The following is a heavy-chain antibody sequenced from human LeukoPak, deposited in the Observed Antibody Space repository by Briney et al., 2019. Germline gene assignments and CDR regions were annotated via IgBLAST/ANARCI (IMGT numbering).Heavy chain of an antibody. CDR3: ASRGASSSRNYFDY. Sequence: PGRSLRLSCAASGFTVSSNYMTWVRQAPGKGLEWVSIIYSGGSTYYAESVKGRFTISRDNSKNTLYLQMNSLRAEDTAVYYCASRGASSSRNYFDYWGQGALVTVSS. V-gene: IGHV3-66*02. J-gene: IGHJ4*02. CDR1: GFTVSSNY. D-gene: IGHD6-13*01. CDR2: IYSGGST.